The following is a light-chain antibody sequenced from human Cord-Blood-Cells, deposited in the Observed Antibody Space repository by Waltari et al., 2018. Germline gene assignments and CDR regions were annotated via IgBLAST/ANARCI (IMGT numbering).Light chain of an antibody. V-gene: IGKV3-11*01. J-gene: IGKJ5*01. Sequence: EIVLTQSPATLSLSPGERATPSCRASQSVSSYLAWYQQKPGQAPRLLIYDASNGATGSPARFSGSGSRTDCTLAISILEPEDFAVYYCQQRSNWPPSTFGQGTRLDIK. CDR2: DAS. CDR3: QQRSNWPPST. CDR1: QSVSSY.